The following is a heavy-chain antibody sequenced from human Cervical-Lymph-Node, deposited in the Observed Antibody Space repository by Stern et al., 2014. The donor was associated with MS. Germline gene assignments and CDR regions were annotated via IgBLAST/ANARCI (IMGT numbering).Heavy chain of an antibody. CDR2: ISSSSSYI. V-gene: IGHV3-21*01. CDR1: GFTFSSYS. CDR3: ARDEAYYGMDV. Sequence: EVQLVESGGGLVKPGGSLRLSCAASGFTFSSYSMNWVRQAPGKGLEWVSSISSSSSYIYYADSVKGRFTISRDNAKNSLYLKMNSRRAEDTAVYYCARDEAYYGMDVGGQGTTVTVSS. J-gene: IGHJ6*02.